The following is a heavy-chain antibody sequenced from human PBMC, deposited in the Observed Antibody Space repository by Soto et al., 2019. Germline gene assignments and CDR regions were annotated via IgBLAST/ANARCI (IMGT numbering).Heavy chain of an antibody. D-gene: IGHD2-15*01. V-gene: IGHV3-23*01. J-gene: IGHJ4*02. CDR3: AKDLVGSNADYYDY. CDR1: GFTFSSYA. Sequence: GVSLRLSCAASGFTFSSYAMGWVRQAPGKGLEWVSAISGSGGSTYYADSVKGRFTISRENSKNTLYLQMNSLRAEDAAVYYCAKDLVGSNADYYDYWGQGTLVTVSS. CDR2: ISGSGGST.